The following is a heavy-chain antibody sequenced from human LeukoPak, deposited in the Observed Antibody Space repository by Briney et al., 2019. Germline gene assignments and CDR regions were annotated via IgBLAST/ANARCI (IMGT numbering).Heavy chain of an antibody. CDR2: ISGSEHST. CDR1: GFTFSSYA. J-gene: IGHJ4*02. V-gene: IGHV3-23*01. CDR3: AKEARGYSYGDY. D-gene: IGHD5-18*01. Sequence: GGSLRLSCAASGFTFSSYAMSWVRQAPGKGLEWVSAISGSEHSTYYADSVKGRFTISRDNSRNTLYLQMNSLRAEDTAVYYCAKEARGYSYGDYWGQGTLVTVSS.